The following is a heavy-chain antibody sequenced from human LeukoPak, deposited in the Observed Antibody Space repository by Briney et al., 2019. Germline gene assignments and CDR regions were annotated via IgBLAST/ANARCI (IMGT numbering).Heavy chain of an antibody. Sequence: SETLSLTCTVSGGSISSGSYYWSWIRQPAGKGLEWIGRIYTSGSTNYNPSLKSRATISVDTSKNQFSLKLSSVTAADTAVYYCARDFNYDSSGYLYNWFDPWGQGTLVTVSS. CDR3: ARDFNYDSSGYLYNWFDP. D-gene: IGHD3-22*01. J-gene: IGHJ5*02. CDR2: IYTSGST. V-gene: IGHV4-61*02. CDR1: GGSISSGSYY.